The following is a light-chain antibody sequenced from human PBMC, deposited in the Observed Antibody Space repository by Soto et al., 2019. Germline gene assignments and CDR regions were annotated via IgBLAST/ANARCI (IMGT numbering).Light chain of an antibody. J-gene: IGKJ1*01. CDR2: AAS. CDR1: QTISSTY. V-gene: IGKV3-20*01. Sequence: EIVLTQSPGTLSLSPGDRATLSCRASQTISSTYLAWYQQKPGQAPRLLIYAASTRATGIPDRFSGSGSGTDFTLTISRLESEDSAVYYCQQYGIWRKFGQGTKVDIK. CDR3: QQYGIWRK.